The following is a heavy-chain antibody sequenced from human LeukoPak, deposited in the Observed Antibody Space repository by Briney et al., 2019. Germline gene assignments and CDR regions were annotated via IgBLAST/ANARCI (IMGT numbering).Heavy chain of an antibody. Sequence: ASVNVSCKACVYTFTTHGISWVGQAPGQGLDWMGWITTYNVNTNYAQKLQGRVTMTTDTSTSPAYIDLRGLRCDDTALHYFARALPKRIFDYWGGATRV. D-gene: IGHD2/OR15-2a*01. CDR1: VYTFTTHG. CDR2: ITTYNVNT. V-gene: IGHV1-18*01. J-gene: IGHJ4*02. CDR3: ARALPKRIFDY.